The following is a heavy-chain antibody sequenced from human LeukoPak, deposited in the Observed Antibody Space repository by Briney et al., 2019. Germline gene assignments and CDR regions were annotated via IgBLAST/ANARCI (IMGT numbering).Heavy chain of an antibody. CDR1: GFTFSNAW. CDR2: IKSKTDGGTT. Sequence: GGSLRLSCAASGFTFSNAWMSWVRQAPGKGLEWVGRIKSKTDGGTTDYAAPVKGRFTISRDDSKNTLYLQMNSLRAEDTAVYYCVRDPGIGTSYWGQGTLVTVSS. J-gene: IGHJ4*02. V-gene: IGHV3-15*01. D-gene: IGHD6-13*01. CDR3: VRDPGIGTSY.